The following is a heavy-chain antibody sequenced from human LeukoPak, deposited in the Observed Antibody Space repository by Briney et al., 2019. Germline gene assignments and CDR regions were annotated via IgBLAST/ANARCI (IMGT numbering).Heavy chain of an antibody. V-gene: IGHV4-34*01. CDR3: VRFDGYDFYYYYGMDV. CDR2: INHSGST. D-gene: IGHD5-24*01. CDR1: GGSFSGYY. J-gene: IGHJ6*02. Sequence: SETLSLTCAVYGGSFSGYYWSWIRQPPGKGLEWIGEINHSGSTNYNPSLKSRVTISVDTSKNQFSLKLSSVTAADTAVYYCVRFDGYDFYYYYGMDVWGQGTTVTVSS.